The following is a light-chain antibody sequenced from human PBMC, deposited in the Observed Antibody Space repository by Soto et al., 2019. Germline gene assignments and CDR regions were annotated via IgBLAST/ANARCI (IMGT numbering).Light chain of an antibody. J-gene: IGKJ1*01. CDR3: QHYKNGPWT. CDR2: DTS. CDR1: QSVSSSY. V-gene: IGKV3-15*01. Sequence: EIVMTQSPATLSVSPGERATLSCRASQSVSSSYLAWYQQKPGQAPRLLMYDTSTRATGIPARFSGSGSGTEFTLTISSLQSDDFAVYYCQHYKNGPWTVGQGTRWIS.